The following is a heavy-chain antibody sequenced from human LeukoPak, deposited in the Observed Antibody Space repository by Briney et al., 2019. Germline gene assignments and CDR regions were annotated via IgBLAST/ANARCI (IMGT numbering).Heavy chain of an antibody. J-gene: IGHJ1*01. CDR1: GFTVSSNY. V-gene: IGHV3-53*01. Sequence: GGSLRLSCAASGFTVSSNYMSWVRQAPGKGLEWVSVIYSGGSTYYADSVKGRFTISRDNSKNTLYLQVNSLRAEDTAVYYCARAATYYDILTGYSTTYFQHWGQGTLVTASS. D-gene: IGHD3-9*01. CDR2: IYSGGST. CDR3: ARAATYYDILTGYSTTYFQH.